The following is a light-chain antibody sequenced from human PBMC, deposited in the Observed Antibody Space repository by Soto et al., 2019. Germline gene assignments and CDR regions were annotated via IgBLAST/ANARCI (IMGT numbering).Light chain of an antibody. V-gene: IGKV3-15*01. CDR2: GAS. CDR3: QQYNNWPGT. J-gene: IGKJ1*01. CDR1: QSVSSN. Sequence: EIVLTQSPCTLSLSPGERATLSCRTSQSVSSNYLAWYQQKPGQAPRLFIYGASTRATGLPARFSGSGSGTEFTPTISSLQSEDFAVYYCQQYNNWPGTFGQGTKVDIK.